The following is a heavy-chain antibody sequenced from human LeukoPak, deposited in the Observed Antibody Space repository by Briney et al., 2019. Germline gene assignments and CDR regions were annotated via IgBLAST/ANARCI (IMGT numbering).Heavy chain of an antibody. J-gene: IGHJ6*02. CDR3: AKAASSSWPSYYYGMDV. CDR2: ISSSSSYI. CDR1: GFTFSNYI. Sequence: GGSLRLSCAASGFTFSNYIMNWVRQAPGKGLEWVSSISSSSSYIYYADSVKGRFTISKDNSKNTVYLQMSSLRVDDTAVYYCAKAASSSWPSYYYGMDVWGQGTTVTVSS. D-gene: IGHD6-13*01. V-gene: IGHV3-21*04.